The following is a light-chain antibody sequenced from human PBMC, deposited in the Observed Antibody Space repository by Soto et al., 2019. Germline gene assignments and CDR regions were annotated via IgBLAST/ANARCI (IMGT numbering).Light chain of an antibody. CDR3: SSYTSSSTLD. Sequence: QSVLTQPPSASGSPGQSVAISCTGTSSDVGGYDYVSWYQQRPGKAPKLLIHEVTKRPSGVPDRFSGSKSGNTASLTISGLQAEDEADYYCSSYTSSSTLDFGTGTKVTLL. CDR2: EVT. V-gene: IGLV2-8*01. J-gene: IGLJ1*01. CDR1: SSDVGGYDY.